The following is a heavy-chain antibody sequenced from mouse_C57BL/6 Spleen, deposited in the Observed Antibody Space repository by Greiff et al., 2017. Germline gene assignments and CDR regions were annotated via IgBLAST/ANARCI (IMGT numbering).Heavy chain of an antibody. J-gene: IGHJ2*01. V-gene: IGHV14-1*01. CDR1: GFNIKDYY. CDR2: IDPEDGDN. D-gene: IGHD1-1*01. CDR3: RIYYYGSSYYFDY. Sequence: EVQLLQSGAELVRPGASVKLSCTASGFNIKDYYMHWVKQRPEQGLEWIGRIDPEDGDNEYAPKFQGKATMTADTSSNTSYLQLSSLTSEDTAVYYCRIYYYGSSYYFDYWGQGTTLTVSS.